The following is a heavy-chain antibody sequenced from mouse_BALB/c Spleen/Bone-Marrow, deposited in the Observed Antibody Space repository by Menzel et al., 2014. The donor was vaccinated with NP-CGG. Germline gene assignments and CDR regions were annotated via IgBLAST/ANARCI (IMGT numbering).Heavy chain of an antibody. CDR3: ARNGNYGAWFAY. Sequence: EVKLVESGAELVKPGASVKLSCTASGFHIKDTYMHWVKQRPEQGLERIGRIDPANGNTKYDPKFQGKATITADTSSNTAYLQLSSLTSEDTAVYYCARNGNYGAWFAYWGQGTLVTVSA. CDR1: GFHIKDTY. J-gene: IGHJ3*01. CDR2: IDPANGNT. V-gene: IGHV14-3*02. D-gene: IGHD2-1*01.